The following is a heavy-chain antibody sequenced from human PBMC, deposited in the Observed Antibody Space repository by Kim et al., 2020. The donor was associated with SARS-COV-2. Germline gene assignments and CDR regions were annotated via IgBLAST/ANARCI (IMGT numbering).Heavy chain of an antibody. J-gene: IGHJ2*01. V-gene: IGHV4-30-2*05. CDR3: ARDRALGYFDL. Sequence: TSDYTPSRKSRVVMSADTSRNQVSLKLSSVTAADTAVYYCARDRALGYFDLWGRGISVTVSS. D-gene: IGHD3-22*01. CDR2: TS.